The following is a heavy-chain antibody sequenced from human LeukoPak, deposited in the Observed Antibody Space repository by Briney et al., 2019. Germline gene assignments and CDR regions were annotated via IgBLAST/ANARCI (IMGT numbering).Heavy chain of an antibody. Sequence: PGGSLRLSCAASGSSFSSYSMTWVRQAPGKGLEWVSAVTGSGDGTYYADSVKGRFTISRDNSKNTLYLQMNSLRAEDAAIYYCAKDSPVATIWGQGALVTVSS. V-gene: IGHV3-23*01. D-gene: IGHD5-12*01. CDR2: VTGSGDGT. CDR3: AKDSPVATI. J-gene: IGHJ4*02. CDR1: GSSFSSYS.